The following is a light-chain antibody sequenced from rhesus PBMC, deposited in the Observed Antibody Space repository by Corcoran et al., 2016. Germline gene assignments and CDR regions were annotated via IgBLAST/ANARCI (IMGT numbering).Light chain of an antibody. V-gene: IGKV1-22*01. CDR3: LQYSSSPYS. CDR1: QSISSW. CDR2: KAS. J-gene: IGKJ2*01. Sequence: DIQMTQSPSSLSASVGDTVTITCRASQSISSWLDWYQQKPGKAPKLLIYKASSLQSGVPSRFSGSGSGTDFTITSSSLQPEDVATYYCLQYSSSPYSFGQGTKVEIK.